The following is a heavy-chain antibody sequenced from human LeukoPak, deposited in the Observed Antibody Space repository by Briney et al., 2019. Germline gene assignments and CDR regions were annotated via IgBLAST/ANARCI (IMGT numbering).Heavy chain of an antibody. Sequence: GGSLRLSCAASGFTFSSYSMNWVRQAPGKGLEWVSSISSSYIYYADSVKGRFTISRDNAKNSLYLQMNSLRAEDTAVYYCAREGDGGNDYWGQGTLVTVSS. V-gene: IGHV3-21*01. CDR3: AREGDGGNDY. D-gene: IGHD4-23*01. CDR1: GFTFSSYS. CDR2: ISSSYI. J-gene: IGHJ4*02.